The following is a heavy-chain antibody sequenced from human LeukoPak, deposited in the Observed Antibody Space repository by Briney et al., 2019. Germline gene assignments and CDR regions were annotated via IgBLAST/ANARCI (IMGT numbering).Heavy chain of an antibody. CDR2: ISAYKGNT. V-gene: IGHV1-18*01. CDR1: GGTFSTYA. Sequence: ASVKVSCKASGGTFSTYAISWVRQAPGQGLEWMGWISAYKGNTNYAQKLQGRVTMTTDTSTGTAYMELRSLRSDDTAVYYCARSGAYCGGDCYLSYWGQGTLVTVSS. D-gene: IGHD2-21*01. CDR3: ARSGAYCGGDCYLSY. J-gene: IGHJ4*02.